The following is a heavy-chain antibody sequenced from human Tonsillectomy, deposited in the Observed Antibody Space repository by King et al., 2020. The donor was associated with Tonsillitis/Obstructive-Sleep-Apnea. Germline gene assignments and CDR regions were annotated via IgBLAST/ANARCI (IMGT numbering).Heavy chain of an antibody. V-gene: IGHV3-72*01. CDR3: ASVRTSSPVYNLDY. CDR2: TRNKAHSYTT. CDR1: GFTFSEHY. J-gene: IGHJ4*02. Sequence: VQLVESGGGLVQPGGSLRLSCAASGFTFSEHYMDWVRQAPGKRLEWVGRTRNKAHSYTTEYAASVKGRFTISRDDSENSLYLQMNSLKTEDTAVYYCASVRTSSPVYNLDYWGQGTLVTVSS. D-gene: IGHD1-14*01.